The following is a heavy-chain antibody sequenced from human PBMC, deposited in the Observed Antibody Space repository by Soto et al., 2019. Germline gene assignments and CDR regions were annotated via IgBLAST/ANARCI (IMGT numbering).Heavy chain of an antibody. CDR3: ARTGKFYYYDTTGLPFDP. CDR2: IYHLGRT. Sequence: TCAVYGGSFSSTRWWSWVRLSPGKGLEWIGEIYHLGRTNYNPSLKSRVTLSIDKSNNQFSLTLTSVTAADTAVYFCARTGKFYYYDTTGLPFDPWGPGILVTVSS. J-gene: IGHJ5*02. D-gene: IGHD3-22*01. V-gene: IGHV4-4*01. CDR1: GGSFSSTRW.